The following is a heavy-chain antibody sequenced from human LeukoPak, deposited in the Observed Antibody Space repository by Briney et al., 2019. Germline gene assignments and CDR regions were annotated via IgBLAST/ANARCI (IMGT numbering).Heavy chain of an antibody. CDR2: IYYSGST. CDR3: ARGYSGYDSDWFDP. CDR1: GGSISSYY. Sequence: SETLSLTCIVSGGSISSYYWSWIRQPPGKGLEGFGYIYYSGSTNYNPSLKSRVTISVDTSKTQFSLKLSSVTAADTAVYYCARGYSGYDSDWFDPWGQGTLVTVSS. J-gene: IGHJ5*02. D-gene: IGHD5-12*01. V-gene: IGHV4-59*01.